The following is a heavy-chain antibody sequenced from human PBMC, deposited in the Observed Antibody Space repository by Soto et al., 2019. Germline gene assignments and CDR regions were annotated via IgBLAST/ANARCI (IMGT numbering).Heavy chain of an antibody. CDR1: GFTFSDYA. J-gene: IGHJ4*02. D-gene: IGHD2-21*02. Sequence: EVHLLESGGGLVQPGGSLRLSCAASGFTFSDYAMSWVRQAPGKGLEWLKYIDQGGGKTHYADSVKGRFTISRDASKNTGYLKMNSMRVEDTAVYFCASGGGGDHGYWGQGALVTVSA. CDR2: IDQGGGKT. V-gene: IGHV3-23*01. CDR3: ASGGGGDHGY.